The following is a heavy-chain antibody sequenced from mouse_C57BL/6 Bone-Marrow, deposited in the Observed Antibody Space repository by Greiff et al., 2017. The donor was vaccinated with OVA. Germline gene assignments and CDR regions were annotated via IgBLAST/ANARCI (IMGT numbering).Heavy chain of an antibody. J-gene: IGHJ2*01. V-gene: IGHV14-4*01. Sequence: VQLQQSGAELVRPGASVKLSCTASGFNIKDDYMHWVKQRPEQGLEWIGWIDPENGDTEYASKFQGKATITADTSSNTAYLQRSSLTSEDTAVYYCTSYSNYFDCWGKGTTLTVSS. CDR1: GFNIKDDY. CDR3: TSYSNYFDC. D-gene: IGHD2-5*01. CDR2: IDPENGDT.